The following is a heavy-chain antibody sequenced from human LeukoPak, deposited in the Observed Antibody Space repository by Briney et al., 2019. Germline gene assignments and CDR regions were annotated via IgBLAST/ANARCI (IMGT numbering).Heavy chain of an antibody. Sequence: SETLSLTCTVSGGSISSYYRSWIRQPPGKGLEWIGYIYYSGSTNYNPSLKSRVTISVDTSKNQFSLKLSSVTAADTAVYYCARRPRDGYFRYFDLWGRGTLVTVSS. CDR1: GGSISSYY. CDR3: ARRPRDGYFRYFDL. CDR2: IYYSGST. J-gene: IGHJ2*01. V-gene: IGHV4-59*08. D-gene: IGHD5-12*01.